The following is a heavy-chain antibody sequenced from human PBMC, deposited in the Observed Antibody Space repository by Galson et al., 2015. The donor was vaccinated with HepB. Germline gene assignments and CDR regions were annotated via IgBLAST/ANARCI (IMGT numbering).Heavy chain of an antibody. V-gene: IGHV1-18*01. CDR1: GYTFTSYR. J-gene: IGHJ5*02. CDR3: ARDCSDTSCFP. D-gene: IGHD2-2*01. CDR2: ITADNGNT. Sequence: SCKASGYTFTSYRLTWLRQAPGPGLEWMGWITADNGNTNYAQNLQGRVTMTTDTSTSTAYMELRSLRSDDTAVYYCARDCSDTSCFPWGQGTLVTVSS.